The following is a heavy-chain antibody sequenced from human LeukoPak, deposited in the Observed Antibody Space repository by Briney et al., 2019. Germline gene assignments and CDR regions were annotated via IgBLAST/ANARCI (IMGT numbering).Heavy chain of an antibody. V-gene: IGHV3-43*02. D-gene: IGHD3-3*01. CDR2: ISGDGGST. Sequence: PGGSLRLSCAASGFTFDDYAMHWVRQAPGKGLEWVSLISGDGGSTYYADSVKGRFTISRDNSKNSLYLQMNSLSIEDTALYYCAKDSNDFVYYFDYWGQGTLVTVSS. CDR3: AKDSNDFVYYFDY. CDR1: GFTFDDYA. J-gene: IGHJ4*02.